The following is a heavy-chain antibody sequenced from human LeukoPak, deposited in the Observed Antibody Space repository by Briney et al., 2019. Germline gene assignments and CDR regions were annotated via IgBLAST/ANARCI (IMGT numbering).Heavy chain of an antibody. CDR1: GFTFSSYG. CDR3: TTGISDVYDSSGYYYVDY. V-gene: IGHV3-15*01. CDR2: IKSKTDGGTT. Sequence: KAGGSLRLSCAASGFTFSSYGMHWVRQAPGKGLEWVGRIKSKTDGGTTDYAAPVKGRFTISRDDSKNTLYLQMNSLKTEDTAVYYCTTGISDVYDSSGYYYVDYWGQGTLVTVSS. J-gene: IGHJ4*02. D-gene: IGHD3-22*01.